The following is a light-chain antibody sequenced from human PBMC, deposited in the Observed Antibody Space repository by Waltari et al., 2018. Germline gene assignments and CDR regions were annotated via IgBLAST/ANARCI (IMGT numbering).Light chain of an antibody. CDR2: EVS. J-gene: IGLJ1*01. Sequence: QSALTQPASVSGSPGQSITISCTGTSNDVGGYGYVSWYQQYPGKAPKLMIYEVSYRPSGISTRFSGSKSGNTASLTSSGLQAEDEADYYCSSHTSTVPHVFGTGTKVTVV. V-gene: IGLV2-14*01. CDR1: SNDVGGYGY. CDR3: SSHTSTVPHV.